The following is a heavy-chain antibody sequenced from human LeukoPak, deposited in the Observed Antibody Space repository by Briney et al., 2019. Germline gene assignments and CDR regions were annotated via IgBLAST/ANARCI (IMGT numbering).Heavy chain of an antibody. Sequence: SETLSLTCAVSGYSISSGYYWGWLRHPPGKGLEWIGSIYHSGSTYYNPSLKSRVTISVDTSKNQFSLRLSSVTAADTAVYYCATDPPEDGPYYYGMDVWGKGTTVTVSS. CDR1: GYSISSGYY. CDR3: ATDPPEDGPYYYGMDV. CDR2: IYHSGST. J-gene: IGHJ6*04. V-gene: IGHV4-38-2*02.